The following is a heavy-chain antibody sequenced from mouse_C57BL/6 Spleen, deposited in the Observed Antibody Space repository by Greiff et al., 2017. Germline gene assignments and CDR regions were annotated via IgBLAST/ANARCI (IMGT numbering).Heavy chain of an antibody. V-gene: IGHV5-16*01. CDR1: GFTFSDYY. J-gene: IGHJ2*01. Sequence: DVQLVESEGGLVQPGSSMKLSCTASGFTFSDYYMAWVRQVPEKGLEWVANINYDGSSTYYLDSLKSRFIISRDNAKNILYLQMSSLKSEDTATYYCARVDGYSFYFDYWGQGTTLTVSS. D-gene: IGHD2-3*01. CDR2: INYDGSST. CDR3: ARVDGYSFYFDY.